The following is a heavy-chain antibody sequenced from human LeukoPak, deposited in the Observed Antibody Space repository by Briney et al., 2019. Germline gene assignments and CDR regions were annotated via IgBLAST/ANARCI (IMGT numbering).Heavy chain of an antibody. J-gene: IGHJ4*02. V-gene: IGHV3-23*01. CDR2: IDGVGTGA. CDR1: GFTFNYNA. CDR3: ARGFTDGSQQFDY. D-gene: IGHD1-26*01. Sequence: GASLSLSCAASGFTFNYNAMSWVRQAPGKGLQWVSTIDGVGTGAYYAASVKGRFTISRDNSKNTLYLQMNSLRAEDTAVYYCARGFTDGSQQFDYWGQGTLVTVSS.